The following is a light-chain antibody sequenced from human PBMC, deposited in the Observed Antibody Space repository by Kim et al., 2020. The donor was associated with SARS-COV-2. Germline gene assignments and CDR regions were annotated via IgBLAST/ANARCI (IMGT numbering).Light chain of an antibody. CDR2: KVS. Sequence: DVVMTQSPLSLAVTLGQPASISCRSSQGLVYSDGNIFLNWFHQRPGQSPRRLIYKVSERDSGVPDRFSGSGSGTDFTLKISRVEAEDVGVYYCMQGTHWPFTFGPGNKVDIK. V-gene: IGKV2-30*01. CDR1: QGLVYSDGNIF. J-gene: IGKJ3*01. CDR3: MQGTHWPFT.